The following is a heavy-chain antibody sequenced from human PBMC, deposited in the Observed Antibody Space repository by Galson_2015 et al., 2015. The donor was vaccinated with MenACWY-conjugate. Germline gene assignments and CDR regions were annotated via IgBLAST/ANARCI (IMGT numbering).Heavy chain of an antibody. CDR3: ARLGGNYRTTSHFDY. Sequence: SLRLSCAASGFTFSTYWMHWARQAPGKGLVWVSRINSDGRSTSYADSVKGRFTISRDNAKNTLYLQMNSLRAEDTAVYYCARLGGNYRTTSHFDYWGQGTLVTVSS. J-gene: IGHJ4*02. CDR1: GFTFSTYW. CDR2: INSDGRST. D-gene: IGHD1-26*01. V-gene: IGHV3-74*01.